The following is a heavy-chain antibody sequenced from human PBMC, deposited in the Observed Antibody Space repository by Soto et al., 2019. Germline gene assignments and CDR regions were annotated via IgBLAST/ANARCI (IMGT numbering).Heavy chain of an antibody. Sequence: SVKVSCKASGGTFSSYAISWVRQAPGQGLEWMGGIIPIFGTANYAQKFQGRVTITADESTSTAYMELSSLRSEDTAVYYCARAHRGGYYDSSGYYYIYWGQGTLVTVSS. CDR1: GGTFSSYA. V-gene: IGHV1-69*13. D-gene: IGHD3-22*01. J-gene: IGHJ4*02. CDR2: IIPIFGTA. CDR3: ARAHRGGYYDSSGYYYIY.